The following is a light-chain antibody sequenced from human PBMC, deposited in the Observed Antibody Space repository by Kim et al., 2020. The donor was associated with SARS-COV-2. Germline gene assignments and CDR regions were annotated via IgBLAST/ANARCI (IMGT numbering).Light chain of an antibody. CDR1: RLRGYY. Sequence: GQTGRITSQGDRLRGYYASWCQQKPGQAPLVVSYGKDDRPSGIPARFSGSNSGNTASLTITGARAEDVADYDCSSRDGGGDHDVFGSGTKVTVL. CDR2: GKD. J-gene: IGLJ1*01. CDR3: SSRDGGGDHDV. V-gene: IGLV3-19*01.